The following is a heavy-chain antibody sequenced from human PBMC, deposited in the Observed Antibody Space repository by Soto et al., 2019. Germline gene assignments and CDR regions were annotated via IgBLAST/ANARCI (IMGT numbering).Heavy chain of an antibody. D-gene: IGHD6-19*01. CDR3: ARHFSGPYSSGWYLHYYYGMDV. Sequence: TLSLTCTVSGGSISSSSYYWGWIRQPPGKGLEWIGSIYYSGSTYYNPSLKSRVTISVDTSKNQFSLKLSSVTAADTAVYYCARHFSGPYSSGWYLHYYYGMDVWGQGTTVTVSS. CDR1: GGSISSSSYY. V-gene: IGHV4-39*01. CDR2: IYYSGST. J-gene: IGHJ6*02.